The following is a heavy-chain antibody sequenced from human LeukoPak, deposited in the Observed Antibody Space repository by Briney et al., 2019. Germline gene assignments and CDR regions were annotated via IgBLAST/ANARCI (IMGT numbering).Heavy chain of an antibody. V-gene: IGHV3-23*01. J-gene: IGHJ6*02. CDR2: ISGSGGST. D-gene: IGHD6-13*01. Sequence: GGSLRLSCAASGFTFSSYAMSWVRQAPGKGLEWVSAISGSGGSTYYADSVKGRFTISRDNSKNTLYLQMNSLRAEDTAVYYCAKDPIAAPYYYHGMDVWGQGTTVTVSS. CDR1: GFTFSSYA. CDR3: AKDPIAAPYYYHGMDV.